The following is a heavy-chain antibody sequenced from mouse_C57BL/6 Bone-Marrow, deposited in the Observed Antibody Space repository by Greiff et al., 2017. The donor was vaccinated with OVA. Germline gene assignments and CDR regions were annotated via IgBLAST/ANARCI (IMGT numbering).Heavy chain of an antibody. CDR1: GYTFTSYW. CDR2: IYPGSGST. Sequence: QVQLQQSGAELVKPGASVKMSCKASGYTFTSYWITWVKQRPGQGLEWIGDIYPGSGSTKYNEKFKSKATLTVDTSSSTAYMQISSLTSEDSAVYYCARYCYFDDWGQGTTLTVSS. J-gene: IGHJ2*01. CDR3: ARYCYFDD. V-gene: IGHV1-55*01.